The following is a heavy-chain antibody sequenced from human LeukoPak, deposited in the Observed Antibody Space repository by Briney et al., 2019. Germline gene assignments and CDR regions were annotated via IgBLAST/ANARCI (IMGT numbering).Heavy chain of an antibody. CDR3: AREWELLI. V-gene: IGHV3-21*01. CDR2: ISSSSSYI. Sequence: GRSLRLSCAASGFNFFTYSMNWVRQAPGKGLEWVSSISSSSSYIYYADSVKGRFTISRDNAKNSLYLQMNSLRAEDTAVYYCAREWELLIWGQGTLVTVSS. J-gene: IGHJ4*02. CDR1: GFNFFTYS. D-gene: IGHD1-26*01.